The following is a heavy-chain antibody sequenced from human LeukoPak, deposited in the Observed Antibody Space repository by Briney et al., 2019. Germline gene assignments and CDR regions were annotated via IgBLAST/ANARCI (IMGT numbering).Heavy chain of an antibody. D-gene: IGHD2-8*01. CDR2: ISDDVSNK. CDR3: AHKGVTTQAFDI. CDR1: GFTFSSYG. V-gene: IGHV3-30*03. J-gene: IGHJ3*02. Sequence: PGGSLRLSCAASGFTFSSYGMHSGRQAPGKGLERVSVISDDVSNKYYTDSAKGRFTIPTDNPKNTLYLQMSSLRPEDTAVYYCAHKGVTTQAFDIWGQGTMVTVSS.